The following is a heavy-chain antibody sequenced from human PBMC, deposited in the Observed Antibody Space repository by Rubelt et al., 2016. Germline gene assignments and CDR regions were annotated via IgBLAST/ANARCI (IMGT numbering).Heavy chain of an antibody. J-gene: IGHJ4*02. CDR2: ISRNGDNT. CDR1: GFSFSSYP. Sequence: EVQLVESGGGLVQPGGSLRLSCAASGFSFSSYPMHWVRQAPGKGLEYVSGISRNGDNTYYANSVKGRFTISRDKSKNTLYLQMNSLSAEDTAVYYCARDRDYYDSSGYYGYWGQGSLVTVSS. D-gene: IGHD3-22*01. CDR3: ARDRDYYDSSGYYGY. V-gene: IGHV3-64*01.